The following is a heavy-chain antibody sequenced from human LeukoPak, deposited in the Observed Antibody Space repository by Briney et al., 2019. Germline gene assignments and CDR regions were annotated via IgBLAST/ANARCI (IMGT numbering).Heavy chain of an antibody. V-gene: IGHV4-59*01. D-gene: IGHD6-19*01. CDR2: IRYSGRT. CDR3: ARLPDVSGWPFDY. J-gene: IGHJ4*02. CDR1: DDSISRDF. Sequence: SETLSLTCTASDDSISRDFWTWIRQPPGKGLEWIGYIRYSGRTEYNPSLKSRVAISIQTSKSQFSLKLTSVTAADTAIYYCARLPDVSGWPFDYWGQGILVTVSS.